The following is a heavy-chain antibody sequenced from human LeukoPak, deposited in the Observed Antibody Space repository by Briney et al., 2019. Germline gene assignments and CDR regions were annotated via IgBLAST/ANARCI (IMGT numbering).Heavy chain of an antibody. CDR3: ARDNDFWSGGDAFDI. Sequence: SETLSLTCTVSGGSISSGSYYWSWIRQPAGKGLEWIGRIYTSGSTNYNPSLKSRVSISVDTSKNQFSLKLSSVTAADTAVYYCARDNDFWSGGDAFDIWGQGTMVTVSS. CDR1: GGSISSGSYY. J-gene: IGHJ3*02. CDR2: IYTSGST. D-gene: IGHD3-3*01. V-gene: IGHV4-61*02.